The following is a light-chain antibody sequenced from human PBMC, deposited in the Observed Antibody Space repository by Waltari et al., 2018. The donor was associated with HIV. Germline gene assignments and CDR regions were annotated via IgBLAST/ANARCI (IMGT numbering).Light chain of an antibody. CDR2: DSS. Sequence: EIVVTQFPAALSVSPGERASLSCIVSQSVSANLAWYHQVAVQAPRLLISDSSNRATGVPDRFSGSGSGTHFTLSISSLQSEDSGVYYCQQYSDWPRAFGLGTKVEV. CDR1: QSVSAN. V-gene: IGKV3-15*01. CDR3: QQYSDWPRA. J-gene: IGKJ1*01.